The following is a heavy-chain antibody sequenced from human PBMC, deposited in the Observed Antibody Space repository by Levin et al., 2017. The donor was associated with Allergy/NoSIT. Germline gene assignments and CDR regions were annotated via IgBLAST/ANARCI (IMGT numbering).Heavy chain of an antibody. D-gene: IGHD5-12*01. V-gene: IGHV3-33*01. Sequence: GESLKISCAASGFTFSSYGMHWVRQAPGKGLEWVAVIWYDGSNKYYADSVKGRFTISRDNSKNTLYLQMNSLRAEDTAVYYCARGDSGYDPGLGYWGQGTLVTVSS. CDR3: ARGDSGYDPGLGY. CDR1: GFTFSSYG. CDR2: IWYDGSNK. J-gene: IGHJ4*02.